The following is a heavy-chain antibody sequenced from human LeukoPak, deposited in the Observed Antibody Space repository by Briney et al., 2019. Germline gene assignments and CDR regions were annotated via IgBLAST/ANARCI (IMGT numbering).Heavy chain of an antibody. V-gene: IGHV3-23*01. CDR3: ASKSVDTAMVSVFDAFDI. J-gene: IGHJ3*02. D-gene: IGHD5-18*01. CDR1: GFTFSSYG. CDR2: ISGSGGST. Sequence: GGSLRLSCAASGFTFSSYGMSWVRQAPGKGLEWVSAISGSGGSTYYADSVKGRFTISRDNSKNTLYLQMNSLRAEDTAVYYCASKSVDTAMVSVFDAFDIWGQGTMVTVSS.